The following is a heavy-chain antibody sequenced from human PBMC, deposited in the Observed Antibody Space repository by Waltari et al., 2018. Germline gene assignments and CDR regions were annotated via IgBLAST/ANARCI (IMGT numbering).Heavy chain of an antibody. J-gene: IGHJ4*02. D-gene: IGHD3-10*01. CDR2: INPNRGGT. Sequence: QVQLVQSGAEVKKPGASVKVSCKASGYTFTGYYMHWVRQAPGQGLEWMGGINPNRGGTNYAQKFQGRVTMTRDTSISTAYMELSRLRSDDTAVYYCARGLIRVRGVISGPENYWGQGTLVTVSS. CDR1: GYTFTGYY. V-gene: IGHV1-2*02. CDR3: ARGLIRVRGVISGPENY.